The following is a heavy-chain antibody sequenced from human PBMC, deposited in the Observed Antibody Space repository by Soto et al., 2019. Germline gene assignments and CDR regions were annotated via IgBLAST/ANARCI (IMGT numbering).Heavy chain of an antibody. V-gene: IGHV3-30-3*01. CDR3: ARGDREDILVVVGARPGEYGIDI. CDR1: GFTFRNHA. CDR2: IAYDGSNA. J-gene: IGHJ6*04. D-gene: IGHD2-15*01. Sequence: GGSLRLSCAASGFTFRNHAMHWVRQAPGKGLECLAVIAYDGSNAFYRDSVKGRSTISRDNSKNTLYLHMNSLRSEDTGVYYWARGDREDILVVVGARPGEYGIDIWGKGTTVTVS.